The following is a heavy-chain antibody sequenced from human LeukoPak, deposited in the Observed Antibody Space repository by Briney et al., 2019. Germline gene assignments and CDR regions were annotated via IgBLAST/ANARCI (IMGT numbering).Heavy chain of an antibody. CDR3: ARDFIVSYYDSSGFGY. CDR2: LKQDGSEK. CDR1: GIHLYCLW. Sequence: GSLRPSWAASGIHLYCLWNRRVRQGPGKGLEWVANLKQDGSEKYYVDSVKGRFTISRDNAKNSLYLQMNSLRAEYTAVYYCARDFIVSYYDSSGFGYWGQGTLVTVSS. J-gene: IGHJ4*02. D-gene: IGHD3-22*01. V-gene: IGHV3-7*05.